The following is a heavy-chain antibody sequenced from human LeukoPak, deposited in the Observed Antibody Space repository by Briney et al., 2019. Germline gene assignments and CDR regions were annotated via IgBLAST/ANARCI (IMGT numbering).Heavy chain of an antibody. J-gene: IGHJ3*02. CDR2: ISSSSSTI. CDR3: ARRAGPPFLGAFDI. D-gene: IGHD2/OR15-2a*01. CDR1: GFTFSSYS. V-gene: IGHV3-48*02. Sequence: GGSLRLSCAASGFTFSSYSMNWVRQAPGKGLEWVSYISSSSSTIYYADPVKGRFTISRDNAKNSLYLQMNSLRDEDTAVYYCARRAGPPFLGAFDIWGQGTMVTVSS.